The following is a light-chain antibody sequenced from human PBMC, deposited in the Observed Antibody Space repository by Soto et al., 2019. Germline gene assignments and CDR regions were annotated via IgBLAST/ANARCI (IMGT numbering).Light chain of an antibody. V-gene: IGLV2-14*01. Sequence: QSALTQPASVSGSPGQSITISCTGTSSDIGHFNYVSWYQQHPGKAPELVIYEVTNRPSGVSDRFSGSKSGNTASLTISGLQAEDEADYYCSSYTVSATLFCGGTKVTVL. CDR2: EVT. CDR3: SSYTVSATL. CDR1: SSDIGHFNY. J-gene: IGLJ2*01.